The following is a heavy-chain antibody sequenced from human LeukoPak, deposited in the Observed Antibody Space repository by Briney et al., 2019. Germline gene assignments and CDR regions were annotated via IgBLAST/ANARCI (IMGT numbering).Heavy chain of an antibody. J-gene: IGHJ4*02. CDR3: VGTFTVFGVVSTIE. CDR1: GFTFKIYT. D-gene: IGHD3-3*01. Sequence: GGSLRLSCAAFGFTFKIYTMNWVRQAPGKGLQWVSSISFSGDNRGDNTYYADSVGGRFSISRDNSQNTVFLQMSSLRVDDTAAYYCVGTFTVFGVVSTIEWGQGTLVTVSS. CDR2: ISFSGDNRGDNT. V-gene: IGHV3-23*01.